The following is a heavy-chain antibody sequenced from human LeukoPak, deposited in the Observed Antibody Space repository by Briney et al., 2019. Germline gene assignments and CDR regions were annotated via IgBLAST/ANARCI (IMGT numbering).Heavy chain of an antibody. CDR2: INPSGGST. Sequence: ASVKVSCKASGYTFTSYYMHWVRQAPGQGLEWMGIINPSGGSTSYAQKFQGRVTMTRDTSTSTVYMELSSLRSEDTAVYYCARDPPGYYYGGNSTVGAFDIWGQGTMVTVSS. D-gene: IGHD4-23*01. V-gene: IGHV1-46*01. CDR3: ARDPPGYYYGGNSTVGAFDI. J-gene: IGHJ3*02. CDR1: GYTFTSYY.